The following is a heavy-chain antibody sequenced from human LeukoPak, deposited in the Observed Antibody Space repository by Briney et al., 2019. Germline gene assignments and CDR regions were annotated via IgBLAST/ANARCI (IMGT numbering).Heavy chain of an antibody. V-gene: IGHV3-23*01. D-gene: IGHD4-11*01. J-gene: IGHJ4*02. CDR2: FKTNSGQV. CDR3: ARSVPDYTRFDY. CDR1: GFIFSNYA. Sequence: GGSLRLSCAASGFIFSNYAMNWVRQTPGKGLEWVSTFKTNSGQVYYAESVRGRFTISRDNSKNTVYLQMSSLRAEDTALYYCARSVPDYTRFDYWGQGALVTVSP.